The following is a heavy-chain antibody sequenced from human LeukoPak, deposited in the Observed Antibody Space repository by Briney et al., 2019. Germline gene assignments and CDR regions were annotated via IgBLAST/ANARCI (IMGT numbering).Heavy chain of an antibody. D-gene: IGHD6-6*01. CDR1: GFTVSSNY. V-gene: IGHV3-66*02. CDR2: IYSGGST. CDR3: ASKGSIAASHGFDY. Sequence: GGSLRLSCAASGFTVSSNYMSWVRQAPGKWLEWVSDIYSGGSTYYADSVKGRFTISRDNSKNTLYLQMNSLRAEDTAVYYCASKGSIAASHGFDYWGQGTLVTVSS. J-gene: IGHJ4*02.